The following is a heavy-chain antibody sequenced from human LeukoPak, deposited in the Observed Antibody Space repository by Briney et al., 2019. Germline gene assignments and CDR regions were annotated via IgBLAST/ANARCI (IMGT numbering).Heavy chain of an antibody. V-gene: IGHV5-51*01. CDR1: GYRFTNYW. D-gene: IGHD6-19*01. CDR3: ATSREVAASHAFDI. J-gene: IGHJ3*02. CDR2: LYPGDPGA. Sequence: GESLKISCKGSGYRFTNYWIGWVRQMPGKGLEWMGMLYPGDPGARFSPSFQGRVTMSVDRSINTAYLQWSSLRASDTAMYYCATSREVAASHAFDIWGQGTVVTVSS.